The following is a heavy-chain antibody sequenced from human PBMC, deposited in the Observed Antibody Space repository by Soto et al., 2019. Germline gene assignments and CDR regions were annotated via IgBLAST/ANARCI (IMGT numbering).Heavy chain of an antibody. CDR3: ARDWGIRVVVPAATSGMDV. Sequence: PSETLSLTCAVSGGSISSSNWWSWVRQPPGKGLEWIGEIYHSGSTNYNPSLKSRVTISVDKSKNQFSLKLSTVTAADTAVYYCARDWGIRVVVPAATSGMDVWGQGTTVTVSS. V-gene: IGHV4-4*02. CDR2: IYHSGST. CDR1: GGSISSSNW. J-gene: IGHJ6*02. D-gene: IGHD2-2*01.